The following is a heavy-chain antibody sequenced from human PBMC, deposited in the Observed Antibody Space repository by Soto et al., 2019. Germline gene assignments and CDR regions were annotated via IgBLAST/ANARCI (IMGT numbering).Heavy chain of an antibody. J-gene: IGHJ3*02. CDR2: ISYDGSNK. Sequence: QVQLVESGGGVVQPGRSLRLSCAASGFTFSSYGMHWVRQAPGKGLEGVAVISYDGSNKYYADSVKGRFTISRDNSKNTLYLQMNSLRAEDTAVYYCAKDSKRPYYYDTDDAFDIWGQGTMVTVSS. V-gene: IGHV3-30*18. CDR3: AKDSKRPYYYDTDDAFDI. CDR1: GFTFSSYG. D-gene: IGHD3-22*01.